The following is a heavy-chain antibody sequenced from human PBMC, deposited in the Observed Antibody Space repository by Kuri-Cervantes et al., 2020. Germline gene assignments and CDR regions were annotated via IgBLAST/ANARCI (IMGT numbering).Heavy chain of an antibody. CDR3: ARDRWDYGVELGAFDI. D-gene: IGHD4-17*01. J-gene: IGHJ3*02. Sequence: GESLKISCAASGFTVSSNYMSWVRQAPGKGLEWVSVIYSGGSTYYADSVKGRFTISRDNSKNTLYLQMNSLRAEDTAVYYCARDRWDYGVELGAFDIWGQGTMVTVSS. CDR2: IYSGGST. V-gene: IGHV3-66*01. CDR1: GFTVSSNY.